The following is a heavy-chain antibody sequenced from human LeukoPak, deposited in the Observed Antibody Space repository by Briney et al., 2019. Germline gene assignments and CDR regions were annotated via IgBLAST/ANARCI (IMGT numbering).Heavy chain of an antibody. Sequence: SETLSLTCTVSGGSISSGDYYWSWIRQPPGKGLEWIGYIYYSGSTYYNPSLKSRVTISVDTSKNQFSLKLSSVTAADTAVYYCASTPDYGDYVEFDYWGQGTLVTVSS. CDR2: IYYSGST. D-gene: IGHD4-17*01. J-gene: IGHJ4*02. CDR1: GGSISSGDYY. V-gene: IGHV4-30-4*01. CDR3: ASTPDYGDYVEFDY.